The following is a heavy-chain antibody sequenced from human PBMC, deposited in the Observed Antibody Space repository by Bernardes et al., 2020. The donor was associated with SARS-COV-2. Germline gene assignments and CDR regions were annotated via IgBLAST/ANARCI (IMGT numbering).Heavy chain of an antibody. CDR2: IYTSGST. CDR3: ARDLPLWFGELSLNDAFDI. J-gene: IGHJ3*02. D-gene: IGHD3-10*01. CDR1: GGSISSGSYY. V-gene: IGHV4-61*02. Sequence: SETLSLTCTVSGGSISSGSYYWSWIRQPAGKGLEWIGRIYTSGSTNYNPSLKSRVTISVDTSKNQFSLKLSSVTAADTAVYYCARDLPLWFGELSLNDAFDIWGQGTMVTVSS.